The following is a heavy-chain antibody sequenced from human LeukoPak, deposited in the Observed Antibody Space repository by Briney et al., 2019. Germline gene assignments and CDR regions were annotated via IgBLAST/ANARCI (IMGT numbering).Heavy chain of an antibody. Sequence: GGSLRLSCGASGFIFSEYWMTWVRQDPGRGPEWVANIKGDGSKVYYVDSVMGRFTISRDNDKGSLYLQMNNLRVEDTAVYHCARDGYYFDFWGQGALVTVSS. CDR3: ARDGYYFDF. CDR1: GFIFSEYW. CDR2: IKGDGSKV. V-gene: IGHV3-7*01. J-gene: IGHJ4*02. D-gene: IGHD3-22*01.